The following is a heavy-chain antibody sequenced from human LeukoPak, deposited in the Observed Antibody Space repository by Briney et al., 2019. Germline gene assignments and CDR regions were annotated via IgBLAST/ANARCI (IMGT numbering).Heavy chain of an antibody. V-gene: IGHV3-7*01. CDR1: GFIFTSYW. CDR3: ARVSSSGWDYYYHYYMDV. J-gene: IGHJ6*03. D-gene: IGHD6-19*01. Sequence: GGSLRLSCAASGFIFTSYWMSWVRQAPGKGLEWVANIKQDGSEKYYVDSVKGRFTISRDNAKNSLYLQMNSLRADDTAVYYCARVSSSGWDYYYHYYMDVWGKGTTVTVSS. CDR2: IKQDGSEK.